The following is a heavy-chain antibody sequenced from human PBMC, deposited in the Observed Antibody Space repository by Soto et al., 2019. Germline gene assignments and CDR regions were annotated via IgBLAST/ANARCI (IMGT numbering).Heavy chain of an antibody. D-gene: IGHD3-22*01. J-gene: IGHJ4*02. CDR2: IDPSDSQT. CDR3: ARQIYDSDTGPNFQYYFDS. Sequence: PGESLKISCTGFGYAFTSYWITWVRQKPGKGLEWMGRIDPSDSQTYYSPSFRGHVTISATKSITTVFLQWSSLRASDTAMYYCARQIYDSDTGPNFQYYFDSWGQGTPVTVSS. CDR1: GYAFTSYW. V-gene: IGHV5-10-1*01.